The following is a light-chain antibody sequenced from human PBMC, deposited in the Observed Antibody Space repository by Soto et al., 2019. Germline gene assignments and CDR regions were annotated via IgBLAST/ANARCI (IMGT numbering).Light chain of an antibody. CDR2: GAS. CDR1: QSLRSTS. V-gene: IGKV3-20*01. J-gene: IGKJ4*01. Sequence: EIVLTQSPRTLSLSPGERATLSCRASQSLRSTSLAWYQQKPGQAPRLLISGASTRAADIPDRFSGSGSGTDFTLTISRLEPEDFAVYYCQQYGSSPLTFGGGTKVDIK. CDR3: QQYGSSPLT.